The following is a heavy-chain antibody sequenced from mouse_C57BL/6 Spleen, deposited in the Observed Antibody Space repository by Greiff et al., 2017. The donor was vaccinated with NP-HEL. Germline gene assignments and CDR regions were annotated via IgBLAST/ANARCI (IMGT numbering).Heavy chain of an antibody. CDR2: INPYNGDT. J-gene: IGHJ2*01. CDR3: ARSPYYGSSIDY. CDR1: GYSFTGYF. V-gene: IGHV1-20*01. D-gene: IGHD1-1*01. Sequence: EVKLQQSGPELVKPGDSVKISCKASGYSFTGYFMNWVMQSHGKSLEWIGRINPYNGDTFYNQKFKGKATLTVDKSSRTAHMEIRSLTSEDSAVYYCARSPYYGSSIDYWGQGTTLTVSS.